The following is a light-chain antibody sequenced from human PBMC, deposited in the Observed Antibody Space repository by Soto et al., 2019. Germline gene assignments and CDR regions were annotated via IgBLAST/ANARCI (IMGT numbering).Light chain of an antibody. Sequence: EVVLTQSPATLSVSPGDRATLSCRASQDIGSSVAWCHQRSGQAPRLLIYAASARATGIPARFSGSGSGTEFTLTISSLQSEDFAIYYCQQYKEWPPWTFGQGTKVDIK. J-gene: IGKJ1*01. CDR3: QQYKEWPPWT. CDR1: QDIGSS. CDR2: AAS. V-gene: IGKV3-15*01.